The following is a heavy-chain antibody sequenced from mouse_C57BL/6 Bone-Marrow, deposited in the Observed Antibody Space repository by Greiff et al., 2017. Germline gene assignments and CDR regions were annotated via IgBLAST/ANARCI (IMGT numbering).Heavy chain of an antibody. J-gene: IGHJ3*01. CDR2: IDPSDSYT. Sequence: QVQLQQPGAELVMPGASVKLSCKASGYTFTSYWMHWVKQRPGQGLEWIGEIDPSDSYTNSNQKFKGKSTLTVDKSSSTAYMQLSSLTSEDSAVYYGARDYYGSSFWFAYWGQGTLVTVSA. D-gene: IGHD1-1*01. CDR1: GYTFTSYW. V-gene: IGHV1-69*01. CDR3: ARDYYGSSFWFAY.